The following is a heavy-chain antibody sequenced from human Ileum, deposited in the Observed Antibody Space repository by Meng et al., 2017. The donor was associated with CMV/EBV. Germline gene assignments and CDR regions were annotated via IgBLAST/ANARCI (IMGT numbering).Heavy chain of an antibody. J-gene: IGHJ4*02. D-gene: IGHD1-1*01. Sequence: GESLKISCTGSGFNFNNYWIAWVRQMPGKGLEWMGDIYPGDSDTRYNPSFQGQVTISADKSISTVYLQWTSLKASDSAFYYCARPDNLMAYEYWGQGTLFTVSS. V-gene: IGHV5-51*01. CDR1: GFNFNNYW. CDR3: ARPDNLMAYEY. CDR2: IYPGDSDT.